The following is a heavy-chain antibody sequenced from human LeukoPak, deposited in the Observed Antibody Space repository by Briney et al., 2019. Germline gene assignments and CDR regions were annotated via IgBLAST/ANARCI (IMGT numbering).Heavy chain of an antibody. Sequence: GRSLRLTCTASGFNCNKFALHWVRKAPGKGLEWVAIISYDEVKSFYSASVKGRFTISRDNSKNTLYLQMNNLGPEDTAIYYCARGRGATIPYWGQGTLVTVSS. CDR2: ISYDEVKS. CDR1: GFNCNKFA. D-gene: IGHD5-12*01. CDR3: ARGRGATIPY. V-gene: IGHV3-30-3*01. J-gene: IGHJ4*02.